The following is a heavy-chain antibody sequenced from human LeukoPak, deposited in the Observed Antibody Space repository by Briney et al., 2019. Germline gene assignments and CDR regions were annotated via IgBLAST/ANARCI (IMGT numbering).Heavy chain of an antibody. J-gene: IGHJ4*02. Sequence: GESLKISCKGSGYSFTNYWIGWVRQMPGKGLEWMGIIYPGDSDTRYSPSFQGQVTISADKSISTAYLQWSSLKASDTAMYYCARGGRGYSYVGPNDYWGQGTLVTVSS. CDR3: ARGGRGYSYVGPNDY. CDR2: IYPGDSDT. CDR1: GYSFTNYW. D-gene: IGHD5-18*01. V-gene: IGHV5-51*01.